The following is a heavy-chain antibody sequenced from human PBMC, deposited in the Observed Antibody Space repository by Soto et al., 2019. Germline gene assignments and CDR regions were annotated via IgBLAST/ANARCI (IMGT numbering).Heavy chain of an antibody. Sequence: QVQLQESGPGLVKPSETLSLTCTVSGGSISSYYWSWIRQPPGKGLEWIGYIYYSGSTNYNPSLKSRVTISVDTSKNQFSLKLRSVTAADTAVYYCARVPYGDYVPYFDYWGQGTLVTVSS. J-gene: IGHJ4*02. CDR1: GGSISSYY. D-gene: IGHD4-17*01. V-gene: IGHV4-59*01. CDR3: ARVPYGDYVPYFDY. CDR2: IYYSGST.